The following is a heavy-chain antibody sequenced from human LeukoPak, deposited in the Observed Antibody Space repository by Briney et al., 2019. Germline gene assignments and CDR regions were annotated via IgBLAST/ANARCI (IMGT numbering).Heavy chain of an antibody. D-gene: IGHD2-15*01. CDR2: INPNSGGT. CDR1: GYTFTGYY. CDR3: AKTRPSAYCSGGSCPPDY. V-gene: IGHV1-2*02. J-gene: IGHJ4*02. Sequence: ASVKVSCKASGYTFTGYYMHWVRQAPGQGLEWMGWINPNSGGTNYAQKFQGRVTMTRDTSISTAYMELSRLRSDDTAVYYCAKTRPSAYCSGGSCPPDYWGQGTLVTVSS.